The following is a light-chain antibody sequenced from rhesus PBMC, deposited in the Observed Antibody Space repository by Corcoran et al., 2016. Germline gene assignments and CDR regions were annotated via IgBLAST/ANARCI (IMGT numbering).Light chain of an antibody. CDR2: DAS. CDR1: QGISRY. V-gene: IGKV1-28*03. J-gene: IGKJ1*01. CDR3: LQHNSYPWT. Sequence: DIQMTQSPSSLSASVGDTVTITCRASQGISRYLNWFQQKQGKAPKLLIYDASRLESGVPSRFSGRGSGTDFTLTISSLQPENFAAYYCLQHNSYPWTFGQGTKVEIK.